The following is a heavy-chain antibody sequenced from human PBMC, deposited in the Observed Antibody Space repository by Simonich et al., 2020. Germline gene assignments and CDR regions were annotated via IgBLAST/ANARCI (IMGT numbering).Heavy chain of an antibody. CDR3: ARDGLGTAYYYYMDV. V-gene: IGHV3-7*01. Sequence: EVQLVESGGGLVQPGGSLRLSCAASGFTFSSYWMGWVRQAPGKGVEWVANIKQNGSEKYYVEPVKGRFTISRDNAKNSLYLQMNSLRAEDTAVYYCARDGLGTAYYYYMDVWGKGTTVTVSS. D-gene: IGHD7-27*01. J-gene: IGHJ6*03. CDR2: IKQNGSEK. CDR1: GFTFSSYW.